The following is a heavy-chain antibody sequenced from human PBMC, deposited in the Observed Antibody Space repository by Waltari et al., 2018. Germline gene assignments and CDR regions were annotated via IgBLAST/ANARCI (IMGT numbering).Heavy chain of an antibody. V-gene: IGHV4-38-2*01. D-gene: IGHD6-13*01. Sequence: QVQLQESGPGLVKPSETLSLTCAVSGYSISSGYYWGWIRQPPGKGLEWIGSIYHSGSTYYNPSLKSRVTISVDTSKNQFSLKLSSVTAADTAVYYCAGIAAAGYPYYFDYWGQGTLVTVSS. CDR2: IYHSGST. CDR1: GYSISSGYY. J-gene: IGHJ4*02. CDR3: AGIAAAGYPYYFDY.